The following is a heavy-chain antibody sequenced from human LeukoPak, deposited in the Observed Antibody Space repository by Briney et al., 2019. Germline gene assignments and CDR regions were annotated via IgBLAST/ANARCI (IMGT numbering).Heavy chain of an antibody. CDR3: ASGSYNFDY. V-gene: IGHV4-59*08. J-gene: IGHJ4*02. CDR2: IYYSGST. Sequence: SETLSLTCTVSGGSIRSYYWSWIRQPPGKGLEWIGYIYYSGSTKYNPSLKSRATISVDTSKNQFSLKLNSVTAADTAVYYCASGSYNFDYWGQGTLVTVSS. CDR1: GGSIRSYY. D-gene: IGHD1-26*01.